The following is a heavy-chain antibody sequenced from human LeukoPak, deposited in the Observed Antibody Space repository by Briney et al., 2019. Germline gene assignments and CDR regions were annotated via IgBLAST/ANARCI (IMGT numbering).Heavy chain of an antibody. D-gene: IGHD1-14*01. Sequence: GGSLRLSCAASGFTFSNYWMHWVRQTPGKGLVWVSHINRDGRSTSYADSVKGRFTISRDNAKNTLYLQLNSLRAEDTAVYFCARGPPIMYYFDYWGQGTLGTVSS. CDR1: GFTFSNYW. CDR3: ARGPPIMYYFDY. CDR2: INRDGRST. V-gene: IGHV3-74*01. J-gene: IGHJ4*02.